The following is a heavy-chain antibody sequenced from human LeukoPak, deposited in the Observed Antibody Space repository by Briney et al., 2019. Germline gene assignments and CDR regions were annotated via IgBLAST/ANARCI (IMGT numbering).Heavy chain of an antibody. V-gene: IGHV1-2*02. D-gene: IGHD3-3*01. CDR2: ISAYSGGT. J-gene: IGHJ4*02. Sequence: ASVKVSCKASGYTFSSYGISWVRQAPGQGLEWMGWISAYSGGTNYAQKFQGRVTMTRDTSISTAYMELSRLRSDDTAVYYCARTYDFWGQGTLVTVSS. CDR1: GYTFSSYG. CDR3: ARTYDF.